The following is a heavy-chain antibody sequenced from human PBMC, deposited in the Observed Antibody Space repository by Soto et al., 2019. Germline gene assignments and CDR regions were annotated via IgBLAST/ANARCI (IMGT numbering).Heavy chain of an antibody. J-gene: IGHJ6*02. V-gene: IGHV3-33*01. CDR3: ARTGLQIVQATSCYYGLDV. CDR1: GFTFNSFG. D-gene: IGHD2-8*01. CDR2: IWHDGTNK. Sequence: QVQLVESGGGVVQPGTSLRLSCEASGFTFNSFGMHWVRQAPGKGLEWVAVIWHDGTNKYYVDSVKGRFTISRDNSKDTLYLQMNNLRAEDTAVYYCARTGLQIVQATSCYYGLDVWGQGTTVTVSS.